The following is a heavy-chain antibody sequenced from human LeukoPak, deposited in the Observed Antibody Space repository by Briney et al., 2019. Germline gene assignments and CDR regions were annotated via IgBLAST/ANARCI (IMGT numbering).Heavy chain of an antibody. D-gene: IGHD3-16*01. V-gene: IGHV1-2*02. CDR1: GYRFIDDY. J-gene: IGHJ4*02. CDR3: APTPEAYTSHWHV. Sequence: GASVKVSCKTSGYRFIDDYMQWVRQVPGQGLEWLGWINPDSGFAVYAQKFQGRVPLTRDPSISTAYMEVRNLRSDDTAIYYCAPTPEAYTSHWHVWGQGPLVTVSS. CDR2: INPDSGFA.